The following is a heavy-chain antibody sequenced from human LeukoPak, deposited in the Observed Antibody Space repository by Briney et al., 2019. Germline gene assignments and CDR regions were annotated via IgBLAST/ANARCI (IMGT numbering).Heavy chain of an antibody. CDR2: INPSGGST. Sequence: GASVKVSCKASGYTFTSYYMHWVRQAPGQGLEWMGIINPSGGSTSYAQKFQGRVTMTRNTSISTAYMELSSLRSEDTAVYYCARGLALSMVRGVIGYWGQGTLVTVSS. CDR3: ARGLALSMVRGVIGY. J-gene: IGHJ4*02. V-gene: IGHV1-46*01. D-gene: IGHD3-10*01. CDR1: GYTFTSYY.